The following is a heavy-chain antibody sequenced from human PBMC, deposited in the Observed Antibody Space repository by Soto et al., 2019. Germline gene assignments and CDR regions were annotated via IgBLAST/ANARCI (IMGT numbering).Heavy chain of an antibody. D-gene: IGHD3-22*01. Sequence: PSETLSLTCAVYGWSFSGYYWSWIRQPPGKGLEWIGEINHSGSTNYNPSLKSRVTISVDTSKNQFSLKLSSVTAADTAVYYCARNPYYYDSSGYYYYSFDYWGQGTLVTVSS. CDR3: ARNPYYYDSSGYYYYSFDY. CDR1: GWSFSGYY. V-gene: IGHV4-34*01. J-gene: IGHJ4*02. CDR2: INHSGST.